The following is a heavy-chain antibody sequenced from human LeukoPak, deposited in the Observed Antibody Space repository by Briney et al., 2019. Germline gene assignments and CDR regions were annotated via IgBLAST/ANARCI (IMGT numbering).Heavy chain of an antibody. V-gene: IGHV4-34*01. D-gene: IGHD6-6*01. J-gene: IGHJ5*02. CDR1: GGSFSGYY. Sequence: SETLSLTCAVYGGSFSGYYWSWIRHPPGKGLEWIGEINHSGSTNYNPSLKSRVTISVDTSKNQFSLKLSSVTAADTAVYYCARSVGYSSSHSNWFDPWGQGTLVTVSS. CDR3: ARSVGYSSSHSNWFDP. CDR2: INHSGST.